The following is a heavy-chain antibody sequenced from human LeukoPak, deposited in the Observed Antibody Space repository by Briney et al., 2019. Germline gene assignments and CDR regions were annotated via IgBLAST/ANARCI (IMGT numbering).Heavy chain of an antibody. CDR2: INGSGGST. V-gene: IGHV3-23*01. D-gene: IGHD2/OR15-2a*01. CDR3: AKGPLSHFDY. J-gene: IGHJ4*02. CDR1: GYTFTSYY. Sequence: GASVKVSCKASGYTFTSYYMHWVRQAPGKGLEWVSGINGSGGSTYYAVSVKGRFTISRDNSKNTLYLQMNSLRAEDTAVYYCAKGPLSHFDYWGQGTLVTVSS.